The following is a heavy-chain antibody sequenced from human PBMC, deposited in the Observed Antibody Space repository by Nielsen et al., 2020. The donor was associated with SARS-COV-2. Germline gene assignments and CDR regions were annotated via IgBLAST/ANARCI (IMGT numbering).Heavy chain of an antibody. V-gene: IGHV1-46*01. CDR3: ARGGQLWLHFDY. CDR1: GYTFTSYY. D-gene: IGHD5-18*01. CDR2: INPSGGST. J-gene: IGHJ4*02. Sequence: ASVKVSCKASGYTFTSYYMHWVRQAPGQGLEWMGIINPSGGSTSYAQKFQGRVTITADKSTSTAYMELSSLRSEDTAVYYCARGGQLWLHFDYWGQGTLVTVSS.